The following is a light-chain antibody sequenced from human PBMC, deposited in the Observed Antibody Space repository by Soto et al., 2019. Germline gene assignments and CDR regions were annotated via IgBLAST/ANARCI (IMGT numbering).Light chain of an antibody. CDR3: SSYAGSNNLI. Sequence: QSALTQPPSASGSPGQSVTISWTGTSSDLGDYDYVSWYQQHPGKAPKVMIYEVNKRPSGVPDRFSGSKSGNTASLTVTGLEAEDEADYYCSSYAGSNNLIFGGGTKLTVL. CDR1: SSDLGDYDY. J-gene: IGLJ2*01. V-gene: IGLV2-8*01. CDR2: EVN.